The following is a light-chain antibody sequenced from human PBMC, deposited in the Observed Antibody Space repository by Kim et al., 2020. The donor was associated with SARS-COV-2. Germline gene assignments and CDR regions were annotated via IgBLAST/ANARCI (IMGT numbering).Light chain of an antibody. CDR2: SNN. CDR3: AAWDDSLKGV. CDR1: SSNNGSNT. J-gene: IGLJ2*01. V-gene: IGLV1-44*01. Sequence: PGQRVTISCSGSSSNNGSNTVNWYQQLPGTAPKLLIYSNNQRPSGVPDRFSGSKSGTSASLAISGLQSEDEADYYCAAWDDSLKGVFGGGTKLTVL.